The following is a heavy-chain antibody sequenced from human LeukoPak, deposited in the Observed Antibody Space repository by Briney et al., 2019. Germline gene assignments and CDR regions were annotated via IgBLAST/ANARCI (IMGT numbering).Heavy chain of an antibody. CDR1: GDSVSSNSAA. J-gene: IGHJ4*02. CDR3: ARDLGVKFSGYFDY. V-gene: IGHV6-1*01. Sequence: SQTLSLTFAISGDSVSSNSAAWNWLRQSPSRGLEWLGSTYYRSKWYNDYAVSVKSRITINPDTSKNQFSLQLNSVTPEDTAVYYCARDLGVKFSGYFDYWGQGTLVTVSS. CDR2: TYYRSKWYN. D-gene: IGHD3-22*01.